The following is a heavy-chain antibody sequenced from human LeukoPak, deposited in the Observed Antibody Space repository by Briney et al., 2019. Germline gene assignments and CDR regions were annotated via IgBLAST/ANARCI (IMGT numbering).Heavy chain of an antibody. CDR3: ARHSGIGMAQLYFDY. D-gene: IGHD1-26*01. J-gene: IGHJ4*02. V-gene: IGHV4-39*01. CDR2: IYYSGST. CDR1: GGSISSSSAY. Sequence: SETLSLTCTVSGGSISSSSAYWGWIRQPPGKGLEWIGSIYYSGSTYYNPSHKSRVTISVDTSKNQFSLSLSSVTAADTAVYHCARHSGIGMAQLYFDYWGQGTLVTVSS.